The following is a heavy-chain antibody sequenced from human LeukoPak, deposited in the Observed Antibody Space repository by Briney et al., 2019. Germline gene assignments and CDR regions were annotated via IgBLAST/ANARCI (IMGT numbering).Heavy chain of an antibody. CDR3: ARGFVDRDGYNLGDWYFDL. CDR1: GFTFSSYW. J-gene: IGHJ2*01. Sequence: GGSLRLSCAASGFTFSSYWMSWVRQAPGKGLEWVANIKQDGSEKYYVDSVKGRFTISRDNAKNSLYLQMNSLRAEDTAVYYCARGFVDRDGYNLGDWYFDLWGRGTLVTVSS. CDR2: IKQDGSEK. D-gene: IGHD5-24*01. V-gene: IGHV3-7*01.